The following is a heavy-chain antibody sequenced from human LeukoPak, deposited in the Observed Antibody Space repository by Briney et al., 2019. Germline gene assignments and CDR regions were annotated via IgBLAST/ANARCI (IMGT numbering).Heavy chain of an antibody. D-gene: IGHD2-15*01. CDR1: GFTFSTYA. CDR3: TREVWYDALSFDY. V-gene: IGHV3-30-3*01. CDR2: ISYDGSHK. J-gene: IGHJ4*02. Sequence: GGSLRLSCAASGFTFSTYAMHWVRQAPGKGLEWVAVISYDGSHKYYADSVKGRFTISRDNSKNMLELQMNNLTTEDTAVYYCTREVWYDALSFDYWGQGTLVSVSS.